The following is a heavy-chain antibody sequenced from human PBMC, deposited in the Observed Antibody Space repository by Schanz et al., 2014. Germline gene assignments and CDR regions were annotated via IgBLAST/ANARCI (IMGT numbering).Heavy chain of an antibody. D-gene: IGHD1-1*01. CDR2: IATSSSTR. V-gene: IGHV3-48*01. CDR3: ARAHGNNWYGKGLDY. CDR1: GFDFNSYS. J-gene: IGHJ4*02. Sequence: EVRLVESGGGLVQPGGSLRLSCEASGFDFNSYSMNWVRQVPGKGLEWLSYIATSSSTRHYADSVKGRVTISRDNAKNSVSLQMRRLRVEDTAVYFCARAHGNNWYGKGLDYWGQGTQXTVSS.